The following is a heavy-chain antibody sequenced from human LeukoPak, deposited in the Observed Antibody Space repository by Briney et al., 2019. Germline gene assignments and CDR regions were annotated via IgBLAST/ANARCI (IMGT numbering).Heavy chain of an antibody. Sequence: GASVKVSCKASGYTFTGYYMHWVRQAPGQGLEWMGWINPNSGGTNYAQKFQGRVTMTRDTSISTAYMELSRLRSDDTAVYYCARGAPPRLERYCSGGSCQLRHYYYYGMDVWGQGTTVTVSS. CDR3: ARGAPPRLERYCSGGSCQLRHYYYYGMDV. CDR2: INPNSGGT. V-gene: IGHV1-2*02. D-gene: IGHD2-15*01. J-gene: IGHJ6*02. CDR1: GYTFTGYY.